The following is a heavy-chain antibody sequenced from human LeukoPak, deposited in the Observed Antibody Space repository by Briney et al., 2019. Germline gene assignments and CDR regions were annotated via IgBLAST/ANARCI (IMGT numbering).Heavy chain of an antibody. CDR2: INHSGST. Sequence: SETLSLTCTVSGGSISSYYWSWIRQPPGKGLEWIGEINHSGSTNYNPSLKSRVTISVDTSKNQFSLKLSSVTAADTAVYYCGGGGSYGEDYWGQGTLVTVSS. CDR3: GGGGSYGEDY. V-gene: IGHV4-34*01. CDR1: GGSISSYY. D-gene: IGHD4-17*01. J-gene: IGHJ4*02.